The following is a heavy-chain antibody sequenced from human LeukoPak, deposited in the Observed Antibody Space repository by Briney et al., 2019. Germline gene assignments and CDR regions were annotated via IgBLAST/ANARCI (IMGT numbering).Heavy chain of an antibody. D-gene: IGHD6-13*01. J-gene: IGHJ6*02. CDR1: GGSFSGYY. CDR3: TRALRSSWAHDYYYYGMEV. Sequence: SETLSLTCAVYGGSFSGYYWSWIRQPPGKGLKWIGEINHSGSINYNLALKSRVTISVDASTNLFSLKLSSVTAADTAVYYCTRALRSSWAHDYYYYGMEVWGQGTTVTVSS. V-gene: IGHV4-34*01. CDR2: INHSGSI.